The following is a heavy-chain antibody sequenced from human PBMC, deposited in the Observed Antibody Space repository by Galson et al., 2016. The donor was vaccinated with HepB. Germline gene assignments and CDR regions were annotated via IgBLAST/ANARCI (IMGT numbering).Heavy chain of an antibody. V-gene: IGHV3-48*01. CDR3: ARDIYGPTYFYYYGLDV. CDR1: GFTFSSYG. D-gene: IGHD2/OR15-2a*01. J-gene: IGHJ6*04. Sequence: SLRLSCAASGFTFSSYGMHWVRQAPGKGLEWVSYITSSGGAIYYTDSVKGRFTISRDNAKNSLYLQMNSLRAEDTSVYYCARDIYGPTYFYYYGLDVWGEGTTVTVSA. CDR2: ITSSGGAI.